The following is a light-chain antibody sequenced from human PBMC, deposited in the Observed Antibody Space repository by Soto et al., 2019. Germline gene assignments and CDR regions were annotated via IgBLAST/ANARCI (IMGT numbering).Light chain of an antibody. CDR3: EMYGSSPTSIT. J-gene: IGKJ5*01. V-gene: IGKV3-20*01. Sequence: EVVLTQSPDTLSLSPGERATVSCRASQSVSRSNLAWYQHKPGQAPRLLIYGTSNRATGIPDRFIGRGSGTELTLTISSLEPEDFAVYYCEMYGSSPTSITFGKGRRVEIK. CDR2: GTS. CDR1: QSVSRSN.